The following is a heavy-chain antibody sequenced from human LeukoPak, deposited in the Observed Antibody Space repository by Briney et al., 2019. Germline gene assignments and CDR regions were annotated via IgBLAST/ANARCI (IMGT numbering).Heavy chain of an antibody. CDR2: ISWNSGSI. D-gene: IGHD3-3*01. V-gene: IGHV3-9*01. CDR1: GFTFSNVW. J-gene: IGHJ4*02. CDR3: AKDMTIFGVVIKYYFDY. Sequence: PGGSLRLSCAASGFTFSNVWMSWVRQVPGKGLEWVSGISWNSGSIGYADSVKGRFTISRDNAKNSLYLQMNSLRAEDTALYYCAKDMTIFGVVIKYYFDYWGQGTLVTVSS.